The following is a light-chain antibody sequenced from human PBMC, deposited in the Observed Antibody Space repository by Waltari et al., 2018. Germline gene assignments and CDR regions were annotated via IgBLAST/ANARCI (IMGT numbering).Light chain of an antibody. CDR3: AVWDDSRNDLV. V-gene: IGLV1-44*01. CDR1: SSNVGTNT. CDR2: IDS. Sequence: QSVVTQPPSASGTPGQRVTISCSGGSSNVGTNTVNWYQQLPGAAPPLLIYIDSQRPPGVPDRFSGAKSGTSASLAIRGLQSEDEADYYCAVWDDSRNDLVFGGGTKLTVL. J-gene: IGLJ2*01.